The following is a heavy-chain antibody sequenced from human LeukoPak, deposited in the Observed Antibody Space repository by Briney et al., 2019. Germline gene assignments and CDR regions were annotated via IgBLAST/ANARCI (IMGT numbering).Heavy chain of an antibody. CDR1: GFTFSSYA. J-gene: IGHJ6*03. CDR2: IWCDGSNK. V-gene: IGHV3-33*06. CDR3: AKAGSAYGDYDYYYYYMDV. D-gene: IGHD4-17*01. Sequence: GGSLRLSCAASGFTFSSYAMSWVRQAPGKGLEWVAVIWCDGSNKYYADSVKGRFTISRDNSKNTLYLQMNSLRAEDTAVYYCAKAGSAYGDYDYYYYYMDVWGKGTTVTVSS.